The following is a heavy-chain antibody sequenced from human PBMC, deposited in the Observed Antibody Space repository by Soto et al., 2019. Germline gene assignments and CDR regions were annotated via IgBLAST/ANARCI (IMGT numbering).Heavy chain of an antibody. CDR2: ISSSSSYI. Sequence: VGSLRLSFAASGFTFSSYSMNWVRQAPGKGLEWVSSISSSSSYIYYAESVKGRFTISRDNAKNSLYLQMNSLRAEDTAVYYCARSSWSWGQGSLVTVS. CDR3: ARSSWS. CDR1: GFTFSSYS. V-gene: IGHV3-21*01. J-gene: IGHJ5*02.